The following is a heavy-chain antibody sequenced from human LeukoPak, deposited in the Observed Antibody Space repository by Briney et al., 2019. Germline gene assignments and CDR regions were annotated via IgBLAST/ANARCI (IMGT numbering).Heavy chain of an antibody. V-gene: IGHV4-61*01. CDR2: IYYSGST. D-gene: IGHD4-17*01. Sequence: SQTLSLTCTVSGGSISSGSYYWSWIRQPPGKGLEWIGYIYYSGSTNYNPSLKSRVTISVDTSKNQFSLKLSSVTAADTAVYYCARDIRGPNWFDPWGQGTLVTVSS. CDR3: ARDIRGPNWFDP. J-gene: IGHJ5*02. CDR1: GGSISSGSYY.